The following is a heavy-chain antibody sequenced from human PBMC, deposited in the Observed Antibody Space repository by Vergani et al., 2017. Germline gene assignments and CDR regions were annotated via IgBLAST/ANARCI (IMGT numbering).Heavy chain of an antibody. D-gene: IGHD6-25*01. CDR2: ISSSSSTI. V-gene: IGHV3-48*01. CDR1: GFTFSSYS. CDR3: ARAAANFDY. Sequence: EVQLVESGGGLVQPGGSLRLSCAASGFTFSSYSMNWVRQAPGKGLEWVSYISSSSSTIYYADSVKCRFTISRDNAKNSLYLQMNSLRAEDTAVYYCARAAANFDYWGQGTLVTVSS. J-gene: IGHJ4*02.